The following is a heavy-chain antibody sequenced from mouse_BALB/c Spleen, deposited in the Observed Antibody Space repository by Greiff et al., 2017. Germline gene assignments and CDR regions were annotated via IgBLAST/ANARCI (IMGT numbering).Heavy chain of an antibody. CDR2: ISDGGSYT. CDR1: GFTFSDYY. J-gene: IGHJ3*01. V-gene: IGHV5-4*02. D-gene: IGHD2-1*01. Sequence: DVKLVESGGGLVKPGGSLKLSCAASGFTFSDYYMYWVRQTPEKRLEWVATISDGGSYTYYPDSVKGRFTISRDNAKNNLYLQMSSLKSEDTAMYYCARASYGNYVAYWGQGTLVTVSA. CDR3: ARASYGNYVAY.